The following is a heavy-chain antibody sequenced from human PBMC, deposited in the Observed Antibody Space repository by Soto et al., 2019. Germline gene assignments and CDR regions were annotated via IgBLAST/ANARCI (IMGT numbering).Heavy chain of an antibody. D-gene: IGHD6-13*01. CDR2: ISYDGSNK. Sequence: PGGSLRLSCAASGFTFSSYGMHWVRQAPGKGLEWVAVISYDGSNKYYADSVKGRFTISRDNSKNTLYLQMNSLRAEDTAVYYCAKDRVEYSSRGAYYGMDVWGQGTTVTVSS. CDR3: AKDRVEYSSRGAYYGMDV. V-gene: IGHV3-30*18. J-gene: IGHJ6*02. CDR1: GFTFSSYG.